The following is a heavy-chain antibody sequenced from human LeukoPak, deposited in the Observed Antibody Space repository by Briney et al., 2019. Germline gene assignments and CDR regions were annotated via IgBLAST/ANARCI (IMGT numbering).Heavy chain of an antibody. V-gene: IGHV3-49*04. CDR1: GFTLGDYA. CDR3: TRESNWKSYYFDY. Sequence: GGSLRLSCTASGFTLGDYAMSWVRQAPGKGRAWVGFIRSKAYGGTTEYAASVKGRFTISRDDSKSIAYLQMNSLKTEDTAVYYCTRESNWKSYYFDYWGQGTLVTVSS. D-gene: IGHD1-20*01. J-gene: IGHJ4*02. CDR2: IRSKAYGGTT.